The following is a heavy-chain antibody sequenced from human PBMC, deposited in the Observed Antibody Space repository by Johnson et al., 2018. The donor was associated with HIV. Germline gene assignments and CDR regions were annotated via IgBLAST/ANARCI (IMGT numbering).Heavy chain of an antibody. Sequence: VQLVESGGGVVRPGGSLRLSCAASGFTFDDYAMHWVRQAPGKGLEWVSGISWNSNNIGYADSVKGRFTISRDNAKNSLYLQMNSLRAEDTAVYYGARGYCSSTSCAPEEGNAFDIWGQGTMVTVSS. D-gene: IGHD2-2*01. CDR2: ISWNSNNI. V-gene: IGHV3-9*01. CDR1: GFTFDDYA. J-gene: IGHJ3*02. CDR3: ARGYCSSTSCAPEEGNAFDI.